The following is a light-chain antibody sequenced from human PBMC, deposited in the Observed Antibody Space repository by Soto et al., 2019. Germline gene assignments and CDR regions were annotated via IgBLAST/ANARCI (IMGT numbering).Light chain of an antibody. CDR3: SSYTTSNTRQIV. Sequence: QSALTQPASVSGSHGQSITISCTGTSSDVGGYNYVSWYQQHPGKAPKFMIYDVSNRPSGVSNRFSGSKSDNTASLTISGLQAEDEADYYCSSYTTSNTRQIVFGTGTKLTVL. CDR1: SSDVGGYNY. CDR2: DVS. J-gene: IGLJ1*01. V-gene: IGLV2-14*01.